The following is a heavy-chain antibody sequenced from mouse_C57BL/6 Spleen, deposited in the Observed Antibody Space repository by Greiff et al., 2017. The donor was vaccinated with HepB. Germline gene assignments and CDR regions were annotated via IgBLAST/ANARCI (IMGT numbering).Heavy chain of an antibody. CDR1: GYTFTSYW. CDR2: INPSSGYT. J-gene: IGHJ2*01. CDR3: ARSEEYYFDY. Sequence: QVQLQQSGAELAKPGASVKLSCKASGYTFTSYWMHWVKQRPGQGLEWIGYINPSSGYTKYNQKFKDKATFTADKSSSTAYMLLSSLTYEDSAVYYCARSEEYYFDYWGQGTTLTVSS. V-gene: IGHV1-7*01.